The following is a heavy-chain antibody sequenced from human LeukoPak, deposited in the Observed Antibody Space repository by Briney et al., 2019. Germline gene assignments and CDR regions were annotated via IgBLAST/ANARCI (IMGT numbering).Heavy chain of an antibody. CDR3: ARGGLVGPTPYLDS. J-gene: IGHJ4*02. D-gene: IGHD1-26*01. V-gene: IGHV3-64*01. CDR2: VNNNGDRT. Sequence: GGSLRLSCAASGFTFSTYPMYWVRQAPGRGPEYVSGVNNNGDRTYYAKSVKGRFTISRDNSKNTLYLQVGSLRAEDMAVYYCARGGLVGPTPYLDSWGQGTLVTVSS. CDR1: GFTFSTYP.